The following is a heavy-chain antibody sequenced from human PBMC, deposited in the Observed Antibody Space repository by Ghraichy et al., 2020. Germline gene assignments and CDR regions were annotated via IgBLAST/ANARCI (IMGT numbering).Heavy chain of an antibody. V-gene: IGHV3-7*03. Sequence: GESLNISCAASGFSFSSYWMNWVRQAPGKGLEWVANIKQGGTEKYYGNSVKGRFTIFRDDAKNSLYLQMNSLRAEDTAVYYCARAVHGLGANYFDYWGQGTLVTVSS. CDR1: GFSFSSYW. D-gene: IGHD3-16*01. CDR2: IKQGGTEK. J-gene: IGHJ4*02. CDR3: ARAVHGLGANYFDY.